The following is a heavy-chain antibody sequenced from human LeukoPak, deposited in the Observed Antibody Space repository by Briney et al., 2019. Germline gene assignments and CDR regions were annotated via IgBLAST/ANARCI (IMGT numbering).Heavy chain of an antibody. J-gene: IGHJ4*02. V-gene: IGHV3-30*18. CDR2: ISYDARQT. CDR3: AKENSNAMDYYDS. D-gene: IGHD3-22*01. CDR1: GFIFSNHG. Sequence: PGGSLRLSCSVSGFIFSNHGMHWVRQAPGKGLEWLAVISYDARQTFYADSVKGRFTISRDNSVNTVYLQMNALRPDDTAIYYCAKENSNAMDYYDSWGQGTLVTVSS.